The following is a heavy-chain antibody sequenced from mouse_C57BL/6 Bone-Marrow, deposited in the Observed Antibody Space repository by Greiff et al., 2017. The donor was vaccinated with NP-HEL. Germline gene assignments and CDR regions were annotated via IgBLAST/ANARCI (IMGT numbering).Heavy chain of an antibody. CDR2: IYPGSGNT. CDR3: AREEGYHRGFAY. V-gene: IGHV1-76*01. D-gene: IGHD3-1*01. J-gene: IGHJ3*01. Sequence: VQLQQSGAELVRPGASVKLSCKASGYTFTDYYINWVKQRPGQGLEWIARIYPGSGNTYYNEKFKGKATLTAEKSSSTAYMQLSSLTSEDSAVYFCAREEGYHRGFAYWGQGTLVTVSA. CDR1: GYTFTDYY.